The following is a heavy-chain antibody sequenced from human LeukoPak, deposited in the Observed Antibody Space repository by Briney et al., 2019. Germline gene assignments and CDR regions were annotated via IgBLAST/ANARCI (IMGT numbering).Heavy chain of an antibody. V-gene: IGHV1-69*13. D-gene: IGHD3-16*01. CDR2: IIPVLSTA. J-gene: IGHJ6*03. Sequence: ASVKVSCKASGDTFSRYAISWVRQAPGQGLEWMGGIIPVLSTANYAQKFQDRVTITPYESTSTTYMELSSLKSEDTAVYYCATTGGDIYYYYMDVWGKGTTVTISS. CDR1: GDTFSRYA. CDR3: ATTGGDIYYYYMDV.